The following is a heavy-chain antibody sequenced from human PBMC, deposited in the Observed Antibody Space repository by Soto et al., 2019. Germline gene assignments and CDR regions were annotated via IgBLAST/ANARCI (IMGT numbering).Heavy chain of an antibody. V-gene: IGHV4-31*03. Sequence: QVQLQESGPGLVKPSQTLSLTCTVSGGSISSGGYYWSWIRQHPGKGLEWIGYIYYSGSTYYNPSLKRRVTISVDTSKNQFSLKLSSVTAADTAVYYCARTRIDTVTTYYFDYWGQGTLVTVSS. CDR3: ARTRIDTVTTYYFDY. J-gene: IGHJ4*02. CDR1: GGSISSGGYY. CDR2: IYYSGST. D-gene: IGHD4-17*01.